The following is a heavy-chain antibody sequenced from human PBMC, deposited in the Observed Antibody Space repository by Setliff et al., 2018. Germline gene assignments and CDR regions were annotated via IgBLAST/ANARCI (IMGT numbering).Heavy chain of an antibody. CDR2: INTNSGGT. Sequence: ASVKVSCKASKYTFNSYAMNWVRQAPGQGLEWMGWINTNSGGTNYAQKFQGRVTMTRDTSISTAYMELSRLRSDDTAVYYCARVYPIGSWSGYYHWFDPWGQGTLVTVSS. CDR3: ARVYPIGSWSGYYHWFDP. J-gene: IGHJ5*02. D-gene: IGHD3-3*01. V-gene: IGHV1-2*02. CDR1: KYTFNSYA.